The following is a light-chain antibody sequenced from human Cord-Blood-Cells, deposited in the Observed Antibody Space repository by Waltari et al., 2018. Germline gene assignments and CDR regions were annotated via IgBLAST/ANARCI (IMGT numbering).Light chain of an antibody. J-gene: IGLJ2*01. V-gene: IGLV2-8*01. CDR1: SSDVGGYNY. CDR2: EVS. Sequence: QSALTQPPSASGSPGQSVTISCTGTSSDVGGYNYVSWYQQYPGKAPKLMIYEVSKRPSGVPDRFSGSKSGNTASLTVSGLQAEDEADYYCSSYAGSNNLVFG. CDR3: SSYAGSNNLV.